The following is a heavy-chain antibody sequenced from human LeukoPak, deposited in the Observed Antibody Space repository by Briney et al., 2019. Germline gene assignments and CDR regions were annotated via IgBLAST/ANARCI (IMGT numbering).Heavy chain of an antibody. Sequence: GASVKVSCKASGYTFSGYYVHWVRQAPGQGLEWMGWINPNSGYTNYAQKFQGRVTMTRDSSISTAYMELNRLRSDDTAVYYCARGGRAYSSSHTYYHHYYYMDVWGKGTTVTVSS. J-gene: IGHJ6*03. D-gene: IGHD6-6*01. V-gene: IGHV1-2*02. CDR1: GYTFSGYY. CDR2: INPNSGYT. CDR3: ARGGRAYSSSHTYYHHYYYMDV.